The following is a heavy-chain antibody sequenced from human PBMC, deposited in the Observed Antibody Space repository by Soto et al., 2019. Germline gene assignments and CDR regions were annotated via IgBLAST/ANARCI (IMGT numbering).Heavy chain of an antibody. CDR3: AHEPVRYYDRGGKREYFHR. Sequence: SVKVSCKASGGTFSSYTISWVRQAPGQGLEWMGRIIPILGIANYAQKFQGRVTITADKSTSTAYMELSSLRSEDTAVYYCAHEPVRYYDRGGKREYFHRRGRGILVPVSS. CDR2: IIPILGIA. CDR1: GGTFSSYT. V-gene: IGHV1-69*02. J-gene: IGHJ1*01. D-gene: IGHD3-16*01.